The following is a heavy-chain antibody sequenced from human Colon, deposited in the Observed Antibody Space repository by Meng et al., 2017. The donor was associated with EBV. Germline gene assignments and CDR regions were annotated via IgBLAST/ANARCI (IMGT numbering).Heavy chain of an antibody. V-gene: IGHV4-4*02. D-gene: IGHD2-8*02. J-gene: IGHJ5*02. Sequence: VLVQEAGAGLVRPSGPLSLVYAVSVTSVGTSNWGSWILQCPGEGLEWIGAIYHNGQSNYNPTLKVLVSMAVDESKNEFSLNLKSVTAADTAVYYCARDGGVTHIPWGQGVLVTVSS. CDR1: VTSVGTSNW. CDR2: IYHNGQS. CDR3: ARDGGVTHIP.